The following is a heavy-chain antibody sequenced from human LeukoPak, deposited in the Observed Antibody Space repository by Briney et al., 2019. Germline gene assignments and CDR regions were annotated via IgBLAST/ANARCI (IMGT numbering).Heavy chain of an antibody. J-gene: IGHJ3*02. Sequence: ASVKVSCKASGYTFTSYGISWVRQAPGQGLEWMGWISAYNGNTNYAQKLQGRVTMTTDTSTSTAYMELRSLRSDDTAVYHCARDLPGLTGEPFDAFDIWGQGTMVTVSS. CDR3: ARDLPGLTGEPFDAFDI. V-gene: IGHV1-18*01. CDR2: ISAYNGNT. D-gene: IGHD7-27*01. CDR1: GYTFTSYG.